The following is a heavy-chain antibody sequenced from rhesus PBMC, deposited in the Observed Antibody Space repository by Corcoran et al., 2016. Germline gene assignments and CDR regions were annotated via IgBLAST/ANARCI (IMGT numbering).Heavy chain of an antibody. V-gene: IGHV3S18*01. CDR2: INSAGSST. J-gene: IGHJ4*01. CDR3: ARERAAYFDY. D-gene: IGHD6-25*01. CDR1: GFSFGYYS. Sequence: EVQLVESGGGLAQPGGSLRLSCAASGFSFGYYSLSWVRQAPGKGLEGISGINSAGSSTYYADSVKGRFSISRENAKNTLYLQMDSLRAEDTAVYYCARERAAYFDYWGQGVLVTVSS.